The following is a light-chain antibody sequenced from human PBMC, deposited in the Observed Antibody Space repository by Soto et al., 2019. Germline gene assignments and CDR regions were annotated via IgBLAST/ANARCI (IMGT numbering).Light chain of an antibody. CDR3: QQRYIWHLT. J-gene: IGKJ4*01. Sequence: EIVLTQSPATLSLSPGERATLSCRASQSVSSYLAWYQQKPGQAPRLLIYDASNRATGIPARFSGSGSGTDFTLTISSLEPEDFAVYYCQQRYIWHLTFGGGTQVEIK. CDR1: QSVSSY. CDR2: DAS. V-gene: IGKV3-11*01.